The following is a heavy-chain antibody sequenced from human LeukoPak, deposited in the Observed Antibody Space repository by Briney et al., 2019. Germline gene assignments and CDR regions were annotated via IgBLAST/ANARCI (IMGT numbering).Heavy chain of an antibody. CDR2: IYYSGTT. Sequence: PSETLSLTCTVSGGAITSSIYYFSLVRQPPGKGLECIGYIYYSGTTYYSPSLKSRVTMSVDTSQNQFSLKLRSVTAADTAVYYCARLRYYDSSGYTFDNWGHGTLVTVSS. D-gene: IGHD3-22*01. CDR1: GGAITSSIYY. V-gene: IGHV4-30-4*01. CDR3: ARLRYYDSSGYTFDN. J-gene: IGHJ4*01.